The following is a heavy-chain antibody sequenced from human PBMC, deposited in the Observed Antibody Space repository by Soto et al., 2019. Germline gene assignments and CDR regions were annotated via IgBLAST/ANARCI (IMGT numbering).Heavy chain of an antibody. CDR3: ARVLRLQHDNWFDP. CDR2: IYYSGST. Sequence: QVQLQESGPGLVKPSETLFLTCTVSGGSISSYYWSWIRQPPGKGLEWIGYIYYSGSTNYNPSLKSRVTISVDTSKNQFSLKLSSVTAADTAVYYCARVLRLQHDNWFDPWGQGTLVTVSS. J-gene: IGHJ5*02. CDR1: GGSISSYY. D-gene: IGHD6-25*01. V-gene: IGHV4-59*01.